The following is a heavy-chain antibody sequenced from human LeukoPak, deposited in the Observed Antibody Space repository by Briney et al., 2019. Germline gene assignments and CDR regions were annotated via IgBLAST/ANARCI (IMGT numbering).Heavy chain of an antibody. J-gene: IGHJ6*02. Sequence: PPETLSLTCTVSGYPISSGYYWGWIRQPPGKGLEWIGSIYHSGSTYYNPSLKSRVTISVDTSKNQFSLKLSSVTAADTAVYYCARVIQSITMVRGVILAGGMDVWGQGTTVTVSS. D-gene: IGHD3-10*01. CDR1: GYPISSGYY. CDR2: IYHSGST. CDR3: ARVIQSITMVRGVILAGGMDV. V-gene: IGHV4-38-2*02.